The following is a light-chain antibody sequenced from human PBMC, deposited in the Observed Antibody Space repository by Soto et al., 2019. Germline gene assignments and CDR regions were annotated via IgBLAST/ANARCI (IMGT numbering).Light chain of an antibody. CDR1: QYISNW. Sequence: DFQMTQSPSTLSASVGDRVTITCRATQYISNWLAWYQQKPGKAPKVLIFKASTLEGGVPSRFSGSGSGTEITLTINSLQPYDSATYYCLHYNSYPYTFGQGTKLEIK. CDR3: LHYNSYPYT. V-gene: IGKV1-5*03. J-gene: IGKJ2*01. CDR2: KAS.